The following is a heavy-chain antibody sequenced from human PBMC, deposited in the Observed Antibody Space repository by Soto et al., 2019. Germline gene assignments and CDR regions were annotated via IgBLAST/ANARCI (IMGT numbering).Heavy chain of an antibody. CDR1: GGTFSSYA. D-gene: IGHD6-13*01. CDR2: IIPIFGTA. Sequence: SVKVSCKASGGTFSSYAISWVRQAPGQGLEWMGGIIPIFGTANYAQNFQGRVTITADKSTSTAYMGLSSLSSEDTAVYYCARCVRIAAAGTGYYYGMDVWGQGTTVTVSS. CDR3: ARCVRIAAAGTGYYYGMDV. V-gene: IGHV1-69*06. J-gene: IGHJ6*02.